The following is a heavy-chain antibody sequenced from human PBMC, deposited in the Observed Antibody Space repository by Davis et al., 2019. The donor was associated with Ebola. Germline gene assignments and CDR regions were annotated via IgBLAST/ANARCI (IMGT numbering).Heavy chain of an antibody. CDR2: IYKSGNF. V-gene: IGHV4-59*08. CDR1: GASISSYY. CDR3: ARLSSTGHLDY. J-gene: IGHJ4*02. Sequence: SETLSLTCTVSGASISSYYWSWIRQPPGKGLEWIGYIYKSGNFNNPSLKSRVTISVDTSENEFSLKVTSVTAADTAVYYCARLSSTGHLDYWGQGTLVTVSS. D-gene: IGHD6-19*01.